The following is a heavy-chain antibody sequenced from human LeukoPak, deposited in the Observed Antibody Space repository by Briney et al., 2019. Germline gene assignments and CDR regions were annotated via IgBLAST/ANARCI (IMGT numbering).Heavy chain of an antibody. D-gene: IGHD5-18*01. CDR2: ISYDGSNK. Sequence: GGSLRLSCAASGFTFSSYGMPWVRQAPGKGLEWVAVISYDGSNKYYADSVKGRFTISRDNSKNTLYLQMNSLRTEDTAVYYCARDPTQLLYFDYWGQGTLVTVSS. CDR3: ARDPTQLLYFDY. V-gene: IGHV3-30*03. CDR1: GFTFSSYG. J-gene: IGHJ4*02.